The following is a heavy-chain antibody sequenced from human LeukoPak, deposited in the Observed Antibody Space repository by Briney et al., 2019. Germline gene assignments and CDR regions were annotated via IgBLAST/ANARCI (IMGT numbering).Heavy chain of an antibody. J-gene: IGHJ4*02. CDR3: ARDRYYYDSSGYIRGISFDY. V-gene: IGHV1-46*01. D-gene: IGHD3-22*01. CDR2: INPSGGST. Sequence: GASVKVSCKASGYTFTSYYMHWVRQAPGQGLEWMGIINPSGGSTSYAQKFQGRVTMTRDTSTSTVYMELSSLRSEATAVYYCARDRYYYDSSGYIRGISFDYWGQGTLVTVSS. CDR1: GYTFTSYY.